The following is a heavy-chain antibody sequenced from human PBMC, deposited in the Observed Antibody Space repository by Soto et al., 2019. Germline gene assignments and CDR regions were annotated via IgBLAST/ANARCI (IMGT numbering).Heavy chain of an antibody. CDR1: GFTFRTSA. V-gene: IGHV3-30*14. J-gene: IGHJ6*02. D-gene: IGHD1-20*01. Sequence: PRGSLRLSCAASGFTFRTSAIHWVRQAPGRGLEWVAVISYDGSNRYHADSVRGRFTISRDNSKNTVYLQMLSLRVEDTAVYFCARDEYNWILDPRSSSPSYGMDVWGQATTVTVSS. CDR2: ISYDGSNR. CDR3: ARDEYNWILDPRSSSPSYGMDV.